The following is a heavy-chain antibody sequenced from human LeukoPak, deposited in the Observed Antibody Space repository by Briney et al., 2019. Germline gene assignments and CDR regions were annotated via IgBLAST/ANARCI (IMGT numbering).Heavy chain of an antibody. CDR3: AKAPGDLGELSFFDY. CDR2: ISGSGGST. J-gene: IGHJ4*02. V-gene: IGHV3-23*01. D-gene: IGHD3-16*02. Sequence: GGSLRLSCAASGFTFSSYGMSWVRQAPGKGLEWVSAISGSGGSTYYADSVKGRFTISRDNFKNTLYLQMNSLRAEDTAVYYCAKAPGDLGELSFFDYWGQGTLVTVSS. CDR1: GFTFSSYG.